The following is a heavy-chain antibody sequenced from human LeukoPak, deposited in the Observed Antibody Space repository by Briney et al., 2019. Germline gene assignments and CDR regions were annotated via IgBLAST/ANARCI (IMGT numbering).Heavy chain of an antibody. CDR3: ARQVGATRWYYYYYMDV. Sequence: PSETLSLTCTVSGGSISSGSYYWSWIRQPAGKGLEWIGRIYTSGSTYYNPSLKSRVTISVDTSKNQFSLKLSSVTAADTAVYYCARQVGATRWYYYYYMDVWGKGTTVTISS. J-gene: IGHJ6*03. V-gene: IGHV4-61*02. CDR1: GGSISSGSYY. D-gene: IGHD1-26*01. CDR2: IYTSGST.